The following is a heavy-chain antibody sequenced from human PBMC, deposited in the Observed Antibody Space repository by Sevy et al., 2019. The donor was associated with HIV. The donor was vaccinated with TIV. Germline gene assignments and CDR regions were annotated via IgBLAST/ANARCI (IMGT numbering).Heavy chain of an antibody. Sequence: GGSLRLSCEASGFTFSSYEMNWVRQAPGKGLEWVSYISSSGTTIKYADSVKGRFTISRDNAKNSLYMQMNSLRAEDTDVYYCAGVDANYDKGFDPWGQGTLVTVSS. D-gene: IGHD3-22*01. J-gene: IGHJ5*02. CDR1: GFTFSSYE. CDR2: ISSSGTTI. V-gene: IGHV3-48*03. CDR3: AGVDANYDKGFDP.